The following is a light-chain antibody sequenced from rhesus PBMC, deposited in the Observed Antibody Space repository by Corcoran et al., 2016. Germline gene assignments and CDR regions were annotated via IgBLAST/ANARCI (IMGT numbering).Light chain of an antibody. CDR3: LQYNSDPYS. V-gene: IGKV1-43*02. Sequence: DIQMTQSPSSLSASVGDRVTITCRASQGISTYLNWYQQKPGTAPKRQFYAESSLESGVPSRFSGGGSGTYFHLTISSLLPEDFATDYCLQYNSDPYSFGQGTKVEIK. CDR1: QGISTY. J-gene: IGKJ2*01. CDR2: AES.